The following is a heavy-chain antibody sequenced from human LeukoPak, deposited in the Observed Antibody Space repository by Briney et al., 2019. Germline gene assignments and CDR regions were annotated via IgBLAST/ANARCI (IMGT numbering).Heavy chain of an antibody. CDR2: ISSSGSYT. V-gene: IGHV3-11*06. Sequence: PGGSLRLSCTASGFTFGDYAMSWVRQAPGKGLEWVSYISSSGSYTNHADSVKGRFTISRDNAKNSLYLQMNSLRAEDTAVYHCAGGHQQLDGMDVWGQGTTVTVSS. D-gene: IGHD6-6*01. CDR1: GFTFGDYA. CDR3: AGGHQQLDGMDV. J-gene: IGHJ6*02.